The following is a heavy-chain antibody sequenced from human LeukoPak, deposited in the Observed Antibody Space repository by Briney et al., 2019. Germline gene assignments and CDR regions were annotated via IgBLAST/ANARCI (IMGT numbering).Heavy chain of an antibody. CDR3: ARDLYYYGSGTNWFDP. J-gene: IGHJ5*02. CDR1: GGSISSYY. D-gene: IGHD3-10*01. CDR2: IYTSGST. V-gene: IGHV4-4*07. Sequence: SETLSLTCTVSGGSISSYYWSWIRQPAGKGLEWIGHIYTSGSTNYNPSLKSRVTMSVDTSKNQFSLKLSSVTAADTAVYYCARDLYYYGSGTNWFDPWGQGTLVTVSS.